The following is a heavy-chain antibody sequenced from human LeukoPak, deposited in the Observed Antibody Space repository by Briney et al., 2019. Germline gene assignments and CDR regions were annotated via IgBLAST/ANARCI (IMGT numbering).Heavy chain of an antibody. J-gene: IGHJ4*02. Sequence: NPGGSLRLSCAPSGFTFSDDYMGWVRQAPGKGLEWVSDISSTSIHTNYADSVKGRFTISRGNAKNSLYLQMNSLRAEDTAVYYRAREDGYSSSWYSDYWGQGTLVTVSS. D-gene: IGHD6-13*01. CDR2: ISSTSIHT. V-gene: IGHV3-11*05. CDR3: AREDGYSSSWYSDY. CDR1: GFTFSDDY.